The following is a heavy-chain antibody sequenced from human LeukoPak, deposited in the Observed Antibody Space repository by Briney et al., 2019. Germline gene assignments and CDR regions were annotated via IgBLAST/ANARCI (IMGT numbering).Heavy chain of an antibody. CDR3: ARESGSILGPMDV. Sequence: ASVKVSCTASGYTFTGYYMHWVRQAPGQGLEWMGWINPNSGGTNYAQKFQGWVTMTRDTSISTAYMELSRLRSVDTAVYYCARESGSILGPMDVWGKGTTVTVSS. D-gene: IGHD3-3*01. CDR2: INPNSGGT. V-gene: IGHV1-2*04. J-gene: IGHJ6*04. CDR1: GYTFTGYY.